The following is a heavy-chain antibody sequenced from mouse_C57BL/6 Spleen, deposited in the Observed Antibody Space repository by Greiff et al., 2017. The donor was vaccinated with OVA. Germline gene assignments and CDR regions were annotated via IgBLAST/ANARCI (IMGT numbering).Heavy chain of an antibody. V-gene: IGHV1-64*01. CDR1: GYTFTSYW. J-gene: IGHJ4*01. D-gene: IGHD3-3*01. CDR3: ARSRDVYAMDY. CDR2: IHPNSGST. Sequence: QVQLQQPGAELVKPGASVKLSCKASGYTFTSYWMHWVKQRPGQGLEWIGMIHPNSGSTNYNEKFKSKATLTVDKSSSTAYMQLSSLTSEDSAVYYCARSRDVYAMDYWGQATSVTVSS.